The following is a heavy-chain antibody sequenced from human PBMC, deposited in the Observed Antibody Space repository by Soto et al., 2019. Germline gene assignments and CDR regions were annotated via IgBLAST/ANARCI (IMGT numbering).Heavy chain of an antibody. J-gene: IGHJ6*02. D-gene: IGHD3-10*01. CDR3: ARIHLRHDYFYGKDV. CDR2: IDWDDEK. Sequence: SGPTLVNPPRTLTLTCTFSGFSLSTSGMCVSWIRQPPGKALEWLARIDWDDEKFYSTSLKTRLTISKDTSKNQVVLTMTNMDPVDTATYYCARIHLRHDYFYGKDVWGQGTTVTVSS. CDR1: GFSLSTSGMC. V-gene: IGHV2-70*17.